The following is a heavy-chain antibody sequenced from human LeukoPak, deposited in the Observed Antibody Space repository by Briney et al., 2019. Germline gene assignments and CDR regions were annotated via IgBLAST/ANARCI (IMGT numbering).Heavy chain of an antibody. CDR2: IYPNSGAT. J-gene: IGHJ4*02. V-gene: IGHV1-2*02. CDR3: GTLLSNGPFDY. CDR1: GYTFTGYY. Sequence: ASVKVSCKASGYTFTGYYMRWVRQAPGQGLEWMGWIYPNSGATKYAQKFRGRVTMTRDTSISTAYMELSGLRSDDTAVYYCGTLLSNGPFDYWGQGSLVTVSS.